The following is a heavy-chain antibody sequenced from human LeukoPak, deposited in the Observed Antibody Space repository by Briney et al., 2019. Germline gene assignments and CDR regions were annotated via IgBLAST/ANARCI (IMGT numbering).Heavy chain of an antibody. CDR3: ARSLTTYSSSPPNY. D-gene: IGHD6-13*01. CDR1: GYTFTGYY. Sequence: ASVKVSCKASGYTFTGYYMHWVRQAPGQGLEWMGWINTNTGNPTYAQGFTGRFVFSLDTSVSTAYLQISSLKAEDTAVYYCARSLTTYSSSPPNYWGQGTLVTVSS. CDR2: INTNTGNP. V-gene: IGHV7-4-1*02. J-gene: IGHJ4*02.